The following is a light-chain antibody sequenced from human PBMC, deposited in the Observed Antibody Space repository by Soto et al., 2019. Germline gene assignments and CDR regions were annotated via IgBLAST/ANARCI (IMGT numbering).Light chain of an antibody. CDR2: SNN. J-gene: IGLJ2*01. CDR3: AAWDDNLSGVV. V-gene: IGLV1-47*02. Sequence: QAVLTQPPSASGTPGQRVTISCSGSSSNIGSNYVYWYQQLPGTAPKLLIYSNNQRPSGVPDRFSGSKSGTSASLAISGLRSEDEADYYCAAWDDNLSGVVFGGGTKLTVL. CDR1: SSNIGSNY.